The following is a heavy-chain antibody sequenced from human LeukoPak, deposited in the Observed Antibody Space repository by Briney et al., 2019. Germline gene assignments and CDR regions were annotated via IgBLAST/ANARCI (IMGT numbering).Heavy chain of an antibody. J-gene: IGHJ6*02. D-gene: IGHD3-10*01. V-gene: IGHV3-21*04. Sequence: GGSLRLSCAASGFTFSNYNFYWVRQAPGKGLEWVSSISSTSSYIYYADSVKGRFTISRDNAKNSLYLQMNSLRAEDTAVYYCARETGSGYGMDVWGQGTTVTVSS. CDR3: ARETGSGYGMDV. CDR2: ISSTSSYI. CDR1: GFTFSNYN.